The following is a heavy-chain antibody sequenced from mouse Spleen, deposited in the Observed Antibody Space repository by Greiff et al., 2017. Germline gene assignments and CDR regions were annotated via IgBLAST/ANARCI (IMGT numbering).Heavy chain of an antibody. CDR1: GFTFTDYY. V-gene: IGHV7-3*02. J-gene: IGHJ2*01. CDR2: IRNKANGYTT. CDR3: ARDTHFDY. Sequence: EVKVEESGGGLVQPGGSLRLSCATSGFTFTDYYMSWVRQPPGKALEWLGFIRNKANGYTTEYSASVKGRFTISRDNSQSILYLQMNTLRAEDSATYYCARDTHFDYWGQGTTLTVSS.